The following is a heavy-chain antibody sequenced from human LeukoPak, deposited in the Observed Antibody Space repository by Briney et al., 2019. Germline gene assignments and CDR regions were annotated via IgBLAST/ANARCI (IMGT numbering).Heavy chain of an antibody. CDR3: ARPIWSGYPNWFDP. D-gene: IGHD3-3*01. V-gene: IGHV3-74*01. CDR2: INSDGSST. Sequence: PGGSLRLSCAASGFTLSSYWMHWVRHATGKGLVWVSRINSDGSSTNYADYVKGRFTISRDHAKNLLYLQMYSLSAEDTALYSCARPIWSGYPNWFDPWGQGTLVTVSS. J-gene: IGHJ5*02. CDR1: GFTLSSYW.